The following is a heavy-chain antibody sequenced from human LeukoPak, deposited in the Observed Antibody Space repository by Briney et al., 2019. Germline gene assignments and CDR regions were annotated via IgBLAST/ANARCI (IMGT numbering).Heavy chain of an antibody. CDR3: ARDPINIGTAAKGFDY. D-gene: IGHD2-2*01. CDR1: GFTFSSYG. CDR2: IRYDGSNK. J-gene: IGHJ4*02. Sequence: GGSLRLSCAASGFTFSSYGMHWVRQAPGKGLEWVAFIRYDGSNKYYADSVKGRFTISRHNAKKSLYLQMSSLRAEDTAVYYCARDPINIGTAAKGFDYWGQGTLVTVSS. V-gene: IGHV3-30*02.